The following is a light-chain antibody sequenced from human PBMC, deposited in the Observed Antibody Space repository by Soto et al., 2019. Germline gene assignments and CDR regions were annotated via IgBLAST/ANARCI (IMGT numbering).Light chain of an antibody. V-gene: IGLV2-14*03. J-gene: IGLJ1*01. CDR2: DVS. Sequence: QSALTKPASVSGSPGQSITISCTGTSSDVGGYEYVSWYQQHPGKAPKRIIYDVSDRPSGVSNRFSGSKSGNTASLAISGLQAEDEADYYCSSYTTSSPLGVFGTGTKLTVL. CDR1: SSDVGGYEY. CDR3: SSYTTSSPLGV.